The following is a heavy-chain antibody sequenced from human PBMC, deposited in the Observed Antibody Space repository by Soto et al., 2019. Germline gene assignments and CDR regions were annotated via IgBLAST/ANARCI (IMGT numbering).Heavy chain of an antibody. D-gene: IGHD3-3*01. J-gene: IGHJ4*02. CDR1: GDSINSRSHY. CDR2: SFYRGST. CDR3: ATADGFGVVTPFFEY. Sequence: QLQLQESGPGLVKPSETLSLTCTVSGDSINSRSHYWGWIRQSPGKHLEWIGSSFYRGSTHYNPSLKTRVTISVDTSKNQVSLKLYSVTAADTAVYYCATADGFGVVTPFFEYWGQGILVTVSS. V-gene: IGHV4-39*01.